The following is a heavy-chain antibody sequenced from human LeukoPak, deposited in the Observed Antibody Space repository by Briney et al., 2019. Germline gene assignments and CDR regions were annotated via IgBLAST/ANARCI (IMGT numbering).Heavy chain of an antibody. D-gene: IGHD1-26*01. Sequence: GGSLRLSCAASGFTFSSYAMSWVRQAPGKGLEWVSATSGSGGSTYYADSVKGRFTISRDNSKNTLHLQMNSLRAEDTAVYYCAKEKIDRYSGSYLDYWGQGTLVTVSS. CDR1: GFTFSSYA. CDR3: AKEKIDRYSGSYLDY. V-gene: IGHV3-23*01. J-gene: IGHJ4*02. CDR2: TSGSGGST.